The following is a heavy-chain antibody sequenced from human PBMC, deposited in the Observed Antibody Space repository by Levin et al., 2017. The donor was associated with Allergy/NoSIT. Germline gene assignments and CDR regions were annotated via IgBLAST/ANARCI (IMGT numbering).Heavy chain of an antibody. V-gene: IGHV3-23*01. CDR1: GFTFSSYA. D-gene: IGHD3-10*01. CDR3: AKTRLKRFGELPYYYYYGMDV. CDR2: ISGSGGST. J-gene: IGHJ6*02. Sequence: GGSLRLSCAASGFTFSSYAMSWVRQAPGKGLEWVSAISGSGGSTYYADSVKGRFTISRDNSKNTLYLQMNSLRAEDTAVYYCAKTRLKRFGELPYYYYYGMDVWGQGTTVTVSS.